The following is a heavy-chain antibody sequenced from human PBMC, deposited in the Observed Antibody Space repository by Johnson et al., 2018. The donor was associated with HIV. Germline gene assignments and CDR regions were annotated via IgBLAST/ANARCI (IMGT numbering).Heavy chain of an antibody. J-gene: IGHJ3*02. CDR3: ARSYSGNSAFDI. D-gene: IGHD1-26*01. V-gene: IGHV3-7*01. CDR1: GFTLSSYW. Sequence: VQLVESGGGVVQPGGSLRLSCAASGFTLSSYWMSWVRQAPEKGLEWVANIKQDGSEKYYVDSVKGRFTISRENAKNSVYLQMNSLRAEDTAVYYCARSYSGNSAFDIWGQGTMVTVSS. CDR2: IKQDGSEK.